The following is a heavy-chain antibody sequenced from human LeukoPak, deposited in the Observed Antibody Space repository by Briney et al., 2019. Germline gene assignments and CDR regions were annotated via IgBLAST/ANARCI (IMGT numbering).Heavy chain of an antibody. CDR3: ASSGVVSTNYYVMDV. D-gene: IGHD3-3*01. Sequence: SVKVSCKASGGIFSSYAISWVRQAPGQGLEWMGGIIPIFGTTNYAQKFQGRVTITADESTSTVYMELSSLRSEDTATYYCASSGVVSTNYYVMDVWGQGTTVTVSS. J-gene: IGHJ6*02. V-gene: IGHV1-69*13. CDR2: IIPIFGTT. CDR1: GGIFSSYA.